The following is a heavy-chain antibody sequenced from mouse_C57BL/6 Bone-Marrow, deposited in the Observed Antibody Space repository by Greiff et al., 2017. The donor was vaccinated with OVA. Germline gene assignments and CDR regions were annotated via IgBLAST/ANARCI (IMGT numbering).Heavy chain of an antibody. D-gene: IGHD1-1*01. J-gene: IGHJ4*01. CDR3: ASLYYYGSSYDYAMDY. V-gene: IGHV1-26*01. CDR2: INPNNGGT. Sequence: VQLQQSGPELVKPGASVKISCKASGYTFTDYYMNWVKQSHGKSLEWIGDINPNNGGTSYNQKFKGKATLTVDKSSSTAYMELRSLTSEDSAVYYCASLYYYGSSYDYAMDYWGQGTSVTASS. CDR1: GYTFTDYY.